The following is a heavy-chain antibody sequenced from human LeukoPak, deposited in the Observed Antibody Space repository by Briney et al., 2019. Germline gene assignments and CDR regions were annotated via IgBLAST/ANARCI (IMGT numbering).Heavy chain of an antibody. CDR2: IWYDGSNK. CDR3: ARDRLPYGSGSRWPSNWFDP. J-gene: IGHJ5*02. Sequence: GGSLRLSCAASGFTFSSYGMHWVRQAPGKGLEWVAVIWYDGSNKYYADSVKGRFTISRDNSKNTLYLQMNSLRAEDTAVYYCARDRLPYGSGSRWPSNWFDPWGQGTLVTVSS. CDR1: GFTFSSYG. V-gene: IGHV3-33*01. D-gene: IGHD3-10*01.